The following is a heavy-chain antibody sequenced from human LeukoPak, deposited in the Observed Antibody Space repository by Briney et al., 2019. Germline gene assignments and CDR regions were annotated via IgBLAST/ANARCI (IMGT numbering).Heavy chain of an antibody. CDR1: GFTFTSYN. D-gene: IGHD1-26*01. CDR2: ITSSSSYI. V-gene: IGHV3-21*06. CDR3: ARDPYSGNYGAYYYYYMDV. Sequence: SLRLPCAASGFTFTSYNMNWVRQAPGKGLEWVSSITSSSSYIYYADSVKGRFTISRDNAKNSLYLQMDSLRVEDTAVYYCARDPYSGNYGAYYYYYMDVWGKGTTVTISS. J-gene: IGHJ6*03.